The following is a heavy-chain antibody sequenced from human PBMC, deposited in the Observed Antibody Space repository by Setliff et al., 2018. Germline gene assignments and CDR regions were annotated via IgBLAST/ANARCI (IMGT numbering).Heavy chain of an antibody. CDR3: TRADHLVTTTFDF. J-gene: IGHJ4*01. D-gene: IGHD4-17*01. CDR1: GGTFSSYA. V-gene: IGHV7-4-1*02. CDR2: INTKTGDP. Sequence: ASVKVSCKASGGTFSSYAISWVRQAPGQGLEWMGWINTKTGDPNYAQGYTGRFAFSLDTSVSTAYLEISSLKAEDTAIYFCTRADHLVTTTFDFWGQGTLVTVSS.